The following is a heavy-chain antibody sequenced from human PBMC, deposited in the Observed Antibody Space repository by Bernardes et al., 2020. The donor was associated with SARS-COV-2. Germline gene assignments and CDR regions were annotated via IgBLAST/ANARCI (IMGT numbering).Heavy chain of an antibody. Sequence: GGSLRLSCAASGFTFVSSWMTWVRQAPGKGLEWVANIKPDGSEKNYVDSVKGRFTISRDNAKNSLYLQMNSLRAEDTAVYYCARSFGGSYFDYWGQGTLVTVSS. J-gene: IGHJ4*02. CDR3: ARSFGGSYFDY. V-gene: IGHV3-7*03. D-gene: IGHD1-26*01. CDR1: GFTFVSSW. CDR2: IKPDGSEK.